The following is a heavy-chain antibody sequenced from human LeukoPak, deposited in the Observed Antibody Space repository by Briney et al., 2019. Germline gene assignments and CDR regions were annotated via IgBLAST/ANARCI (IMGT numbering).Heavy chain of an antibody. V-gene: IGHV4-34*01. CDR1: GGSFSGYY. Sequence: SETLSLTCAVYGGSFSGYYWSWIRQPPGKGLEWIGETNHSGSTNYNPSLKSRVTISVDTSKNQFSLKLSSVTAADTAVYYCARAGATKVDYWGQGTLVTVSS. D-gene: IGHD1-26*01. CDR2: TNHSGST. J-gene: IGHJ4*02. CDR3: ARAGATKVDY.